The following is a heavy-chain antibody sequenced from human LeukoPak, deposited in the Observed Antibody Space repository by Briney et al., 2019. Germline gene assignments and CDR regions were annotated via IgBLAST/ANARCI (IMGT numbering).Heavy chain of an antibody. CDR2: ISHDSETI. D-gene: IGHD5-24*01. V-gene: IGHV3-48*04. CDR1: GFTFRIYG. Sequence: GGSLRLSCAASGFTFRIYGMNWVRQAPGKGPEWVSYISHDSETIYYADSVKGRFTMSRDNAKSSLYLQVSSLRADDTAVYYCARATRNGYDYWGQGTLVTVSS. J-gene: IGHJ4*02. CDR3: ARATRNGYDY.